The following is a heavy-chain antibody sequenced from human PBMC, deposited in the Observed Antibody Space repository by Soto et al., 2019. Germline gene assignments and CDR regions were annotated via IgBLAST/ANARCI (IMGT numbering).Heavy chain of an antibody. CDR3: ARGGRRYYYDSSGYYCFDY. V-gene: IGHV1-69*06. D-gene: IGHD3-22*01. CDR2: IIPIFGTA. CDR1: GGTFSSYA. J-gene: IGHJ4*02. Sequence: ASVKVSCKASGGTFSSYAISWVRQAPGQGLEWMGGIIPIFGTANYAQKFQGRVTITADKSTSTAYMELSSLRSEDTAVYYCARGGRRYYYDSSGYYCFDYWGQGTLVTVSS.